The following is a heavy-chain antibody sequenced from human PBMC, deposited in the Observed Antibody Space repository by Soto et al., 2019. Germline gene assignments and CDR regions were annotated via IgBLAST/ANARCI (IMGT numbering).Heavy chain of an antibody. Sequence: SETLSLTCTVSGGSISSSSYYWGWIRQPPGKGLEWIGSIYYSGSTYYNPSLKSRVTISVDTSKNQFSLKLSSVTAADTAVYYCALLGSRAHYYMDVWAKGTTVTVSS. J-gene: IGHJ6*03. CDR2: IYYSGST. D-gene: IGHD2-15*01. CDR3: ALLGSRAHYYMDV. V-gene: IGHV4-39*01. CDR1: GGSISSSSYY.